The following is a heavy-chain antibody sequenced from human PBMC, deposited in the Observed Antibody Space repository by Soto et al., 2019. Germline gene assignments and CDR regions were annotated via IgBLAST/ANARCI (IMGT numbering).Heavy chain of an antibody. CDR3: TPLALKYSSGWYEFSD. CDR1: GFTLSNVW. Sequence: EVQLVESGGGLIKSGGSLRLSCAASGFTLSNVWMNWVRQAPGKGLEWVARIKSKTDGGTTDYAAPVKGRFTISRDDSKNTLYLQMNSLKTEDTAVYYCTPLALKYSSGWYEFSDWGHGTLLTVCS. V-gene: IGHV3-15*07. D-gene: IGHD6-19*01. J-gene: IGHJ4*01. CDR2: IKSKTDGGTT.